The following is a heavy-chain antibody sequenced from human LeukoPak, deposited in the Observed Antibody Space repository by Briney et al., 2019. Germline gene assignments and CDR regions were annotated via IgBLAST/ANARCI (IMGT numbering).Heavy chain of an antibody. V-gene: IGHV1-69*13. Sequence: SVKVSCKASGGTFSSYAISWVRQAPGQGLEWMGGIIPIFGTANYAQKFQGRVTITADESTSTAYMELGSLRSEDTAVYYCASTIDIAAAGLDYWGQGTLVTVSS. J-gene: IGHJ4*02. CDR2: IIPIFGTA. D-gene: IGHD6-13*01. CDR3: ASTIDIAAAGLDY. CDR1: GGTFSSYA.